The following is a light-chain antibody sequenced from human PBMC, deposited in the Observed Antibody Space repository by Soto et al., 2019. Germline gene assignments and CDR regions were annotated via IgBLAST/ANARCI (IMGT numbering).Light chain of an antibody. Sequence: DIQMTQSPASLSASVGDRVTITCRASQSISSYLNWYQQKPGKAPKLLIYAASSLQSGVQSRFSSKRSGTDFTLTISSLQPEDFATYYCQQSYSTPFTFGGGTKVEIK. CDR1: QSISSY. V-gene: IGKV1-39*01. CDR3: QQSYSTPFT. CDR2: AAS. J-gene: IGKJ4*01.